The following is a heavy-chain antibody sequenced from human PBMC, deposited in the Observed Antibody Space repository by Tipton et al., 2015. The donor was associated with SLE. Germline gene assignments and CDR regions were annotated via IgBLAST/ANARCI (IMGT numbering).Heavy chain of an antibody. CDR3: ASRPDYFDY. V-gene: IGHV4-34*01. CDR2: INHGGST. J-gene: IGHJ4*02. Sequence: GLVKPSETLSLTCAVYVESFSAYYWNWIRQPPGKGLEWIGEINHGGSTNYNPSLKSRVTISIDTSKNQFSLKLSSVTAADTAVYYCASRPDYFDYWGQGTLVTVSS. D-gene: IGHD6-6*01. CDR1: VESFSAYY.